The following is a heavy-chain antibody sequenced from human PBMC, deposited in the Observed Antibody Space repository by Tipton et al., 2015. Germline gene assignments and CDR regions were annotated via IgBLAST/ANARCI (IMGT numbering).Heavy chain of an antibody. V-gene: IGHV4-39*01. CDR1: GVRISGSSYY. Sequence: TLSLTCAVSGVRISGSSYYWAWIRQPPGKGLEWIGSIHYTERSDYNPSLASRVTIYVDMSKNQLSLKLASVTAADTAVYYCTRPGIAVAGHFDHWGQGTLVTVSS. J-gene: IGHJ4*02. CDR2: IHYTERS. D-gene: IGHD6-19*01. CDR3: TRPGIAVAGHFDH.